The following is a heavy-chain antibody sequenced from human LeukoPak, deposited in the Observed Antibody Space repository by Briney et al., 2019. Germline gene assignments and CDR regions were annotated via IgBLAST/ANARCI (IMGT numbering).Heavy chain of an antibody. D-gene: IGHD3/OR15-3a*01. Sequence: PGGSLRLSCAASGFTVSSNYMSLVRQAPGKGLEWVAGISDSGGSTKYADSVKGRFTISRDNPKNTLFLQMNSLRAEDTAVYFCAKRGVVIRVVLVGFHKEAYYFESWGQGALVTVSS. J-gene: IGHJ4*02. V-gene: IGHV3-23*01. CDR1: GFTVSSNY. CDR3: AKRGVVIRVVLVGFHKEAYYFES. CDR2: ISDSGGST.